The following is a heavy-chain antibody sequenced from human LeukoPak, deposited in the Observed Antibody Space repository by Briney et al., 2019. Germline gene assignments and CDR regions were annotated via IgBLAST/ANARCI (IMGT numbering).Heavy chain of an antibody. J-gene: IGHJ5*02. CDR2: IYYSGST. D-gene: IGHD2-21*02. CDR3: ARVGQYCGGDCYSEGWFDP. CDR1: GGSISSYY. V-gene: IGHV4-59*01. Sequence: SETLSLTCTVSGGSISSYYWSWIRQPPGKGLEWIGYIYYSGSTNYNPSLKSRVTISLDTSKNQFSLKPNSVTAADTAGYYCARVGQYCGGDCYSEGWFDPWGQGTLVTVSS.